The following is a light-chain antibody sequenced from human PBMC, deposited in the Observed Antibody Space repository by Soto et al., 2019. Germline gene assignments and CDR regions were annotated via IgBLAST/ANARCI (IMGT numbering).Light chain of an antibody. J-gene: IGKJ3*01. CDR3: QHYGSSFI. Sequence: EIVLTQSPGTLSLSPGEGATVSCRVSQSINSKSLVWYQRKFGQAPRLLIYNTSSRATGIPDRFSGSGSGTDFTLSISRLEPKDFDVYYCQHYGSSFIFGPGTKVDFK. CDR1: QSINSKS. V-gene: IGKV3-20*01. CDR2: NTS.